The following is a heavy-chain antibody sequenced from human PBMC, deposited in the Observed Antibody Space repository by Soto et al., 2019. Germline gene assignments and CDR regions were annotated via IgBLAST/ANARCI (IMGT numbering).Heavy chain of an antibody. CDR3: ARDYGSGSYYSVPAWFDP. J-gene: IGHJ5*02. Sequence: SETLSLTCTVSGGSISSYYWSWIRQPPGKGLEWIGYIYYSGRTNYNPSLKSRVTISVDTSKNQFSLKLSSVTAADTAVYYCARDYGSGSYYSVPAWFDPWGPGTLVTVSS. CDR1: GGSISSYY. D-gene: IGHD3-10*01. CDR2: IYYSGRT. V-gene: IGHV4-59*01.